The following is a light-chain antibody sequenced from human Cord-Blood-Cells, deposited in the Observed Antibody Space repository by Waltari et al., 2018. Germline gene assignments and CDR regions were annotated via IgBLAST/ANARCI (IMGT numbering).Light chain of an antibody. V-gene: IGLV3-21*04. CDR1: NIASKS. CDR3: QVWDSSSDHVV. J-gene: IGLJ2*01. Sequence: SYLLTQPPSVSVAPGKTARITCGGNNIASKSVHWYQQKPGQAPVLVIYYYSDRPSGIPERFSGSNSGNTATLTISRVEAGDEADYYCQVWDSSSDHVVFGGGTKLTVL. CDR2: YYS.